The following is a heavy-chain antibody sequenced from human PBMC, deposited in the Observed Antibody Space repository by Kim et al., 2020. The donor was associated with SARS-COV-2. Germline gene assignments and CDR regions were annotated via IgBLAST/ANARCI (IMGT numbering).Heavy chain of an antibody. CDR3: ARGRYVAAAAVYYYGMDV. V-gene: IGHV3-11*01. J-gene: IGHJ6*02. D-gene: IGHD6-13*01. Sequence: KGRFTIPRENAKNSLSLQMNSLRAEDTAVYYCARGRYVAAAAVYYYGMDVWGQGTTVTVSS.